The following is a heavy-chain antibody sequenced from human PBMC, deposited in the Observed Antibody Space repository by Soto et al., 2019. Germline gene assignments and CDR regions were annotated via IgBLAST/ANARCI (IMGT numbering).Heavy chain of an antibody. CDR2: TNHSGST. Sequence: SETLSVSCDVSGGSFSVYYCSWIRQPPGKGLEWIGETNHSGSTNYNPSLKSRVTISVDTSKNQFALKLSSVTAADTAVYYCARDRSAFEYSSSSYGMDVWGQGTTVTVSS. V-gene: IGHV4-34*01. CDR3: ARDRSAFEYSSSSYGMDV. CDR1: GGSFSVYY. D-gene: IGHD6-6*01. J-gene: IGHJ6*01.